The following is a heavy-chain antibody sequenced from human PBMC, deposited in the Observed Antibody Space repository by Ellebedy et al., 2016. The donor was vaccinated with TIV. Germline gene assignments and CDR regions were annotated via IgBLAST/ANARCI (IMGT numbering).Heavy chain of an antibody. Sequence: GESLKISCVVSGFTFSSYSMNWVRQAPGKGLEWISYISGVSSTINYADSMKGRFTISRDNAKNTLYLQMNSLRDEDTGVYYCARSVGYFDFWGRGTLVTVSS. CDR2: ISGVSSTI. CDR3: ARSVGYFDF. D-gene: IGHD2-15*01. V-gene: IGHV3-48*02. J-gene: IGHJ2*01. CDR1: GFTFSSYS.